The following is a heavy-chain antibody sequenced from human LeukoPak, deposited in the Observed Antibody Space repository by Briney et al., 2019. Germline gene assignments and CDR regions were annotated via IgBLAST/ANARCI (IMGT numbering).Heavy chain of an antibody. CDR3: ARDKQQLDRAFDI. CDR1: GGSISSGGYY. J-gene: IGHJ3*02. D-gene: IGHD6-13*01. CDR2: IYHSGST. V-gene: IGHV4-30-2*01. Sequence: SETLSPTCTVSGGSISSGGYYWSWIRQPPGKGLEWIGYIYHSGSTYYNPSLKSRVTISVDRSKNQFSLKLSSVTAADTAVYYCARDKQQLDRAFDIWGQGTMVTVSS.